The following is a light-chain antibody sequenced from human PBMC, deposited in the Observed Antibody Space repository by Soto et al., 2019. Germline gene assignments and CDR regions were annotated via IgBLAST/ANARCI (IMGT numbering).Light chain of an antibody. CDR2: GAS. Sequence: EIVMTQSPATLSVSPGERATLSCRASQIVSSNLAWYQQKPGQAPRLLIYGASTRATGISARFSGSRSGTEFTLTISSLQSEDFAVYYCQQYNNWPPTFGQGTRLEIK. CDR3: QQYNNWPPT. J-gene: IGKJ5*01. CDR1: QIVSSN. V-gene: IGKV3-15*01.